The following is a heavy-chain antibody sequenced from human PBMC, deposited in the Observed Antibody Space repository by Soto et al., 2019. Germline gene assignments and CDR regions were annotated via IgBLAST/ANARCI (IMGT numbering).Heavy chain of an antibody. V-gene: IGHV1-69*13. CDR2: IIPIFGTA. CDR3: AREYCSSTSCYAGIGYFDY. Sequence: GASVKVSCKASGGTFSSCAISWVRQAPGQGLEWMGGIIPIFGTANYAQKFQGRVTITADESTSTAYMELSSLRSEDTAVYYCAREYCSSTSCYAGIGYFDYWGQGTLVTVSS. CDR1: GGTFSSCA. J-gene: IGHJ4*02. D-gene: IGHD2-2*01.